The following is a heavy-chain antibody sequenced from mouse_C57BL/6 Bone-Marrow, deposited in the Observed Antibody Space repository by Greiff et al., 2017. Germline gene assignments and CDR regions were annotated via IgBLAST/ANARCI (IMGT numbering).Heavy chain of an antibody. J-gene: IGHJ4*01. CDR2: ISSGSSTI. CDR1: GFTFSDYG. V-gene: IGHV5-17*01. CDR3: AISSLLNMDY. Sequence: EVKLVESGGGLVKPGGSLKLSCAASGFTFSDYGMHWVRQAPEKGLEWVAYISSGSSTIYYADTVKGRFTISRDNAKNTLFLQMTSLRSEDTAMYYCAISSLLNMDYWGQGTSVTVAS. D-gene: IGHD2-10*01.